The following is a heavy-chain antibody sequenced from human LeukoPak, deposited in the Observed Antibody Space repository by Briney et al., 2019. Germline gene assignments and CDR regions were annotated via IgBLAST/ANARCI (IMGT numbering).Heavy chain of an antibody. CDR2: LLYTGST. Sequence: SETLSLTCSVSGGSITSYYWIWIRQPPGKGLVWIGYLLYTGSTNYNPSLKTRVTISVDTSKNQRSLKLSSVTAADTAVYYCATVDATIGKDSWGQGTLVTVSS. J-gene: IGHJ4*02. D-gene: IGHD5-18*01. CDR3: ATVDATIGKDS. CDR1: GGSITSYY. V-gene: IGHV4-59*12.